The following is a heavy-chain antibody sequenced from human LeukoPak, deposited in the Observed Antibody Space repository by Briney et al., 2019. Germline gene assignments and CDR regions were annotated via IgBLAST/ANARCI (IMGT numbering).Heavy chain of an antibody. CDR1: GFTFSSYG. D-gene: IGHD6-13*01. V-gene: IGHV3-30*02. Sequence: GGSLRLSCAASGFTFSSYGMHWVRQGPGKGLEWVAFIRNDGSHKYYADSVKGRFTISRDNSKNTLYLQMNSLRADDTAVYYCAIAGGSSWDPFDYWGQGTLVTVSS. CDR3: AIAGGSSWDPFDY. CDR2: IRNDGSHK. J-gene: IGHJ4*02.